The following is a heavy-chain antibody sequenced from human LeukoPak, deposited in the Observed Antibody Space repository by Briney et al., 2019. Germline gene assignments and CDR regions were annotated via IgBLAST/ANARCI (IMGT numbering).Heavy chain of an antibody. CDR3: ASDLSPILSSGGDIVVVPAAIQSDYYYYYMGV. D-gene: IGHD2-2*02. V-gene: IGHV4-4*07. Sequence: PSETLSLTCTVSGGSISSYYWSWIRQPAGKGLEWIGRIYTSGSTNYNPSLKSRVTMSVDTSKNQFSLKLSSVTAADTAVYYCASDLSPILSSGGDIVVVPAAIQSDYYYYYMGVWGKGTTVTVSS. CDR1: GGSISSYY. CDR2: IYTSGST. J-gene: IGHJ6*03.